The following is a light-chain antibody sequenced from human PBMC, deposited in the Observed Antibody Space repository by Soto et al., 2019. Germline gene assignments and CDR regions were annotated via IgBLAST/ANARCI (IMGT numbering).Light chain of an antibody. CDR2: DAS. Sequence: DIQLTQSPSTLSASVGDRVTITCRASQSVTDWLAWYQQKPGKAPKLLIYDASSLQSGVPSRFSGSGSGTEFSLTISSLQLDDFATYYCQQYYRSCTFGQGTKVEIK. CDR1: QSVTDW. CDR3: QQYYRSCT. J-gene: IGKJ2*02. V-gene: IGKV1-5*01.